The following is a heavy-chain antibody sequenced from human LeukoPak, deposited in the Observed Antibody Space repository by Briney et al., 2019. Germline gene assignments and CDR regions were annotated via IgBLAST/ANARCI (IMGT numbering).Heavy chain of an antibody. V-gene: IGHV4-59*01. J-gene: IGHJ6*02. CDR2: IYYSGST. CDR1: GGSISSYY. CDR3: ARSVRYYYGSGISSGMDV. Sequence: SETLSLTCTVSGGSISSYYWSWIRQPPGKGLEWIGYIYYSGSTNYNPSLKSRVTISVDTSKNQFSPKLSSVTAADTAVYYCARSVRYYYGSGISSGMDVWGQGTTVTVSS. D-gene: IGHD3-10*01.